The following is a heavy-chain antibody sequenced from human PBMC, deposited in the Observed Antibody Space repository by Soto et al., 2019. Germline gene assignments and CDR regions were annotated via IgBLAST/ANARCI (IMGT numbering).Heavy chain of an antibody. Sequence: PGGSLRLSCAASGFTFSSYWMHWVRQAPGKGLVWVSRINSDGSSTSYADSVKGRFTISRDNAKNTLYLQMNSLRAEDTAMYYCAKRPRALLTFDYWGQGTLVTVSS. CDR1: GFTFSSYW. CDR2: INSDGSST. J-gene: IGHJ4*02. V-gene: IGHV3-74*01. CDR3: AKRPRALLTFDY. D-gene: IGHD1-26*01.